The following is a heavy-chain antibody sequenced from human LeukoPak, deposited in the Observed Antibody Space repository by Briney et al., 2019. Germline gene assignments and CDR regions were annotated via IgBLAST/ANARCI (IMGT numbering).Heavy chain of an antibody. Sequence: ASVKVSCKDSGYTFTSYAMHWVRQAPGQRLEWMGWINAGNGNTKYSQKFQGRVTITRDTSASTAYMELSSLRSEDTAVYYCARGIIFAPYYDFWSGYYAANNWFDPWGQGTLVTVSS. CDR2: INAGNGNT. D-gene: IGHD3-3*01. J-gene: IGHJ5*02. V-gene: IGHV1-3*01. CDR1: GYTFTSYA. CDR3: ARGIIFAPYYDFWSGYYAANNWFDP.